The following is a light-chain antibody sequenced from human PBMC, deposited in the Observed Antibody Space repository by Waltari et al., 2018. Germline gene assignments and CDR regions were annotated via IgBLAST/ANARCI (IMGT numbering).Light chain of an antibody. V-gene: IGLV2-8*01. CDR3: SSYAGGSSLM. J-gene: IGLJ3*02. Sequence: QCALTQPPSPSRSPGPSITLSFPGLRHTDAGSDAVFRYHQPPGKAPQLLIYEVTKRPSGVPDRFSGSKSDNTASLAVSGLQAEDEADYYCSSYAGGSSLMFGGGTKLTVL. CDR2: EVT. CDR1: RHTDAGSDA.